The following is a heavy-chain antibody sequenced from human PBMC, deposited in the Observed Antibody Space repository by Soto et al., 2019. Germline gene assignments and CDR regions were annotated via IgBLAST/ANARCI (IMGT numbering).Heavy chain of an antibody. Sequence: QVQLVQAGAEVKKPGSSVKLSCKASVGTFSSYAISWVRQAPGQGLELMGVIIPIFGTANYAQKFQGRVTITEDESTRTAYMELSSMRSEDTAVYYCAREYRSSSGRGWYGMAGWGHGTTVTVS. CDR1: VGTFSSYA. J-gene: IGHJ6*02. D-gene: IGHD6-6*01. V-gene: IGHV1-69*01. CDR3: AREYRSSSGRGWYGMAG. CDR2: IIPIFGTA.